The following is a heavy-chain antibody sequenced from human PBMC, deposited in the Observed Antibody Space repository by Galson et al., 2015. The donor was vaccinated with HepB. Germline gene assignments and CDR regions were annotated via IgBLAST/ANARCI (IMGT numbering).Heavy chain of an antibody. V-gene: IGHV1-69*13. CDR3: ASLKSRRYSYVSGTYYPLDY. J-gene: IGHJ4*02. CDR2: VIPTLNTP. CDR1: GGTFNSYA. D-gene: IGHD3-10*01. Sequence: SVKVSCKASGGTFNSYAINWVRQAPGQGLEWMGGVIPTLNTPNYAQKFQDRVTITADESTSTAYMELISLSSADTAVYYCASLKSRRYSYVSGTYYPLDYWGQGTRVTVSS.